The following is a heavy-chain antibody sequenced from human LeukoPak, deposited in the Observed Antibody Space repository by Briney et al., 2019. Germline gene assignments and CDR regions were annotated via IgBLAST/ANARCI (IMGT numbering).Heavy chain of an antibody. V-gene: IGHV1-18*04. CDR2: ISAYNGNT. CDR3: ARDLGYGSGSYYGGGDY. Sequence: ASVKVSCKASGYTFTSYGISWVRQAPGQGLEWMGWISAYNGNTNYAQKLQGRVTMTTDTSTSTAYMELRSLRSDDTAVYYCARDLGYGSGSYYGGGDYWGQGTLVTVFS. CDR1: GYTFTSYG. D-gene: IGHD3-10*01. J-gene: IGHJ4*02.